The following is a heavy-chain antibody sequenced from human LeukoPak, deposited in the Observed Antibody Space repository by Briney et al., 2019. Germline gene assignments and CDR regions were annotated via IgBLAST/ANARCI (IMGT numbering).Heavy chain of an antibody. J-gene: IGHJ4*02. Sequence: GGSLRLSCLTSGFTFSTNAMSWVRQAPGKGLEWISGISGSGASTYYADSVTGRFTISRDNSRNTLYLQMNSLRGDDTAVYYCARDSIAAAPFDYWGQGTLVTVSS. V-gene: IGHV3-23*01. CDR3: ARDSIAAAPFDY. CDR1: GFTFSTNA. CDR2: ISGSGAST. D-gene: IGHD6-13*01.